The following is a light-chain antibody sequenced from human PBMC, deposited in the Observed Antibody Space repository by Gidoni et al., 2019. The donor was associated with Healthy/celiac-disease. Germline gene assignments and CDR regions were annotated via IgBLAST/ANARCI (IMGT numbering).Light chain of an antibody. V-gene: IGLV2-11*01. Sequence: QSALTQPRPVSGSPGQSVTISCTGTSSEVGGYNYVSWYQQHPGKAPKLMIYDVSKRPSGVPDRFSGSKSGNTASLTISGLQAEDEADYYCCSYAGSYTVVFGGGTKLTVL. CDR1: SSEVGGYNY. J-gene: IGLJ2*01. CDR3: CSYAGSYTVV. CDR2: DVS.